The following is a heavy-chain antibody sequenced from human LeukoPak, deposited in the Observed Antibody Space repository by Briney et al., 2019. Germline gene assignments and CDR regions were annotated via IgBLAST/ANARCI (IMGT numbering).Heavy chain of an antibody. CDR2: ISYDGDNQ. CDR1: GFTFSSYA. Sequence: PGGSLRLSCAASGFTFSSYAMPWVRQAPGKGLEWVAVISYDGDNQYYADSVKGRFTISRDNSKNTLYLQMNSLRTEDTAVYYCARGRGPTVTYYFDYWGQGTLVTVSS. CDR3: ARGRGPTVTYYFDY. D-gene: IGHD4-17*01. V-gene: IGHV3-30-3*01. J-gene: IGHJ4*02.